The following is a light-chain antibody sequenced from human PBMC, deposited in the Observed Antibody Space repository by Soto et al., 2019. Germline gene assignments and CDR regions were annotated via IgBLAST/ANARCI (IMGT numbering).Light chain of an antibody. J-gene: IGKJ1*01. CDR2: DAS. Sequence: DIQMTQSPSTLSASVGDRVTITCRASQSISSWLAWYQQKPGKAPKLLIYDASSLESGVPSRFSGSGYGTEFTLTISSLQPDDFATYYCQQYNSYLRTFGQGTKVDIK. CDR3: QQYNSYLRT. V-gene: IGKV1-5*01. CDR1: QSISSW.